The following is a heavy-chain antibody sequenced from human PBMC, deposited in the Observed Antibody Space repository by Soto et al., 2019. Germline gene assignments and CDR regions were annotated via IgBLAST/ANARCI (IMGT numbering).Heavy chain of an antibody. Sequence: QVQLVQSGAEEKKPGASVKVSCKASGYTFTSYAMHWVRQAPGQRLEWMGWINAGNGNTKYSQKFQGRVTITRDTAASTAYMELSSLRSEDTAVYYCASGMVRGVIITDVTDHWFDPWGQGTLVTVSS. CDR1: GYTFTSYA. V-gene: IGHV1-3*05. D-gene: IGHD3-10*01. J-gene: IGHJ5*02. CDR3: ASGMVRGVIITDVTDHWFDP. CDR2: INAGNGNT.